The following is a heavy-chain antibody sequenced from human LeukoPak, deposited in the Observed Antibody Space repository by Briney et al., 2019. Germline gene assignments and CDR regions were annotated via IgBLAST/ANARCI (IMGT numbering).Heavy chain of an antibody. Sequence: GGSLRLSCAASGFTSSSYAMSWVRQAPGKGLEWVSAISGSGDSTYYADSVKGRYTISRDNSKNTLYLQMNSLRAEDTAVYYCAKGPLIVAVVWVDYWGQGTLVTVSS. CDR2: ISGSGDST. CDR3: AKGPLIVAVVWVDY. D-gene: IGHD3-22*01. J-gene: IGHJ4*02. V-gene: IGHV3-23*01. CDR1: GFTSSSYA.